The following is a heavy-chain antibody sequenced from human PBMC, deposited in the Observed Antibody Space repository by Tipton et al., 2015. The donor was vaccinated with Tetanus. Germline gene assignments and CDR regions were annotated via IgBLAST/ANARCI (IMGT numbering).Heavy chain of an antibody. J-gene: IGHJ4*02. CDR2: IYPGDSDT. Sequence: QLVQSGAEEKKPGESLKISCQGSGYIFNNYWIGWVRQKPGKGLEWMGIIYPGDSDTRYSPSFQGQVTISVDKSINTAYLQWSSLKASDTSMFYCARAHCTDGVCNFDFWGQGALVTVAS. CDR3: ARAHCTDGVCNFDF. V-gene: IGHV5-51*01. D-gene: IGHD2-8*01. CDR1: GYIFNNYW.